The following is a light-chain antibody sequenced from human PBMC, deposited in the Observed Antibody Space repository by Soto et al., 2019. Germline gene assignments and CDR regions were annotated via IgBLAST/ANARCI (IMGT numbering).Light chain of an antibody. CDR1: QSIKTW. CDR2: GAS. Sequence: DIQMTQSPSALSASVGDRVTITCRASQSIKTWLAWYQRKPGRAPKVLINGASRLHTGVPSRFSGSGSGTDFTLTISSLQPEDFATYFCQQKYRLPRTFGQGTKVDNK. CDR3: QQKYRLPRT. J-gene: IGKJ1*01. V-gene: IGKV1-39*01.